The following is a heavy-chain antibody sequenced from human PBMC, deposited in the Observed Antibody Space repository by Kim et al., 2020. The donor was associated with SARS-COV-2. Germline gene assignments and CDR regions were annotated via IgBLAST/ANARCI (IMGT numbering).Heavy chain of an antibody. CDR2: INTNTGNP. D-gene: IGHD6-19*01. CDR3: AREGGYSRGWNQATS. J-gene: IGHJ5*02. CDR1: GYSFTSYR. Sequence: ASVKVSCKASGYSFTSYRVNWVRQAPGQGLEWMGWINTNTGNPTYAQGFTVRFVFSLDTSVSTAYLQISSLKAEDTAVYYCAREGGYSRGWNQATSWGQGTLVTVYS. V-gene: IGHV7-4-1*02.